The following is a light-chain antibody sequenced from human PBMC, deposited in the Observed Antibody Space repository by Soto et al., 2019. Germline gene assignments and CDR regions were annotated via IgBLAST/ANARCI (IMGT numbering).Light chain of an antibody. Sequence: DIQMTQSPSSVSASVGDTVTITCRASQGLKFLAWYQQKPGKAPRLLIYEATNLQSGVPPRFSGSGSGTDFTLTISSLQPEDFATYYCHQTYANPWTFAQGTRVEIK. V-gene: IGKV1-12*01. J-gene: IGKJ1*01. CDR3: HQTYANPWT. CDR2: EAT. CDR1: QGLKF.